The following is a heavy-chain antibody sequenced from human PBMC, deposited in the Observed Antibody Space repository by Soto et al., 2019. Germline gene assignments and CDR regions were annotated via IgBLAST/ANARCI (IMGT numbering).Heavy chain of an antibody. V-gene: IGHV3-30*03. CDR1: GFAFSNFG. CDR2: ISYDGNIK. Sequence: QVQLVESGGGVVQPGRSLTLSCVASGFAFSNFGMQWVRQAPGKGLEWVASISYDGNIKYSADSVKGRFTISRDNSKNTLYLQMNSLRSEDTAAYFCARFWGPITAAVDDYWGQGTLVTVSS. D-gene: IGHD6-13*01. CDR3: ARFWGPITAAVDDY. J-gene: IGHJ4*02.